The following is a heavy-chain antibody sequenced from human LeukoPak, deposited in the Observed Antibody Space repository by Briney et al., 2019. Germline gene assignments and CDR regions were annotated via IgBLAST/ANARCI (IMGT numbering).Heavy chain of an antibody. Sequence: ASVKVSRKASGYTFTGYYMHWVRQAPGQGLEWMGWINPNSGGTNYAQKFQGRVTMTRDTSISTAYMELSRLRSDDTAVYYCARDAELLWFGELLYHNNWFDPWGQGTLVTVSS. CDR3: ARDAELLWFGELLYHNNWFDP. J-gene: IGHJ5*02. D-gene: IGHD3-10*01. V-gene: IGHV1-2*02. CDR1: GYTFTGYY. CDR2: INPNSGGT.